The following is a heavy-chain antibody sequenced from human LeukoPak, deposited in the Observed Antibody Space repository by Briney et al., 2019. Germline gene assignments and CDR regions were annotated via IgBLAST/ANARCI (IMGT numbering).Heavy chain of an antibody. CDR2: TWPAGSQK. J-gene: IGHJ4*02. D-gene: IGHD1-7*01. V-gene: IGHV3-7*01. CDR1: GFTFRNSW. Sequence: GGSLRLSCAASGFTFRNSWMSWVRQAPGKGLEWVATTWPAGSQKYYMDSVKGRFTISRDNAENSLYLQMNSLRAEDTAVYFCARLMGSATTYDYWGQGTLVTVSS. CDR3: ARLMGSATTYDY.